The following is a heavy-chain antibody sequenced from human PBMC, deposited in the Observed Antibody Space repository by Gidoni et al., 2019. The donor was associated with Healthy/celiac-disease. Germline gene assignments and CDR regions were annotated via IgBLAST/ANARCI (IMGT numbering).Heavy chain of an antibody. Sequence: QVPLVESGGGVVQPGRSLRLSCAASGFTFSSYGLHWVRQAPGKGLEWVAVIWYDGSNKYYADSVKGRFTISRDNSKNTLYLQMNSLRAEDTAVYYCARDGPRPATSSAAARDYYYYGMDVWGQGTTVTVSS. J-gene: IGHJ6*02. CDR1: GFTFSSYG. V-gene: IGHV3-33*01. CDR2: IWYDGSNK. D-gene: IGHD6-13*01. CDR3: ARDGPRPATSSAAARDYYYYGMDV.